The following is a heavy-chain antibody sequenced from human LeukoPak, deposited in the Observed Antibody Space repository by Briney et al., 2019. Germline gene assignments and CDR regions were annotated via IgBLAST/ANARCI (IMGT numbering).Heavy chain of an antibody. D-gene: IGHD3-10*01. Sequence: SETLSLTCTVSGGSISSYYWRWIRQPPGKGLEWIGYYYYGGSTEYNPSLKSRVTISVDTFKNQFSLKLRSVTAADTAVYYCASRYGSGSYGFDFWGQGTLVTVSS. CDR3: ASRYGSGSYGFDF. J-gene: IGHJ4*02. CDR1: GGSISSYY. CDR2: YYYGGST. V-gene: IGHV4-59*01.